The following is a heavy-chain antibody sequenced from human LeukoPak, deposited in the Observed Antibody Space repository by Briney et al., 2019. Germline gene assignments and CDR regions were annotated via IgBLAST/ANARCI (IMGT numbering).Heavy chain of an antibody. J-gene: IGHJ4*02. Sequence: GRTLRLSCAVSGFTFRSYGMHCVRQAPRKGLEWGAFIRYDGSNKNYADSVKGRFTISRDKSKNTLYLQMNSLRVEDTAVSYCATQEHEYFDYWGQGALVTVSS. CDR1: GFTFRSYG. CDR2: IRYDGSNK. CDR3: ATQEHEYFDY. D-gene: IGHD1/OR15-1a*01. V-gene: IGHV3-30*02.